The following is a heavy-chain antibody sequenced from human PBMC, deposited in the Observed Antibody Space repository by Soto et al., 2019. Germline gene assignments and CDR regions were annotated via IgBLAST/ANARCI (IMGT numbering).Heavy chain of an antibody. D-gene: IGHD3-3*01. V-gene: IGHV3-30*03. J-gene: IGHJ4*01. CDR2: RSYDGSKK. CDR3: AREGPLDIWSGLGFDY. Sequence: GGSLRLSCAASGFPFINYGLHWVRQSPGKGLEWVAGRSYDGSKKYYADSVKGQFTISRDSSTNTLFLQMNTVRPEDTAVYYCAREGPLDIWSGLGFDYWGQGIXVTVSS. CDR1: GFPFINYG.